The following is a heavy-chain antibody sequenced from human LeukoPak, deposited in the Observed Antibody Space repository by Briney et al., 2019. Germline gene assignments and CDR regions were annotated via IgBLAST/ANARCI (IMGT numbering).Heavy chain of an antibody. V-gene: IGHV1-18*01. D-gene: IGHD2-21*01. CDR2: ISANNGDT. CDR3: ARTSHHPIVVELGFDA. J-gene: IGHJ5*02. CDR1: GYTFSRSG. Sequence: ASVKVSCKTSGYTFSRSGISWVRQAPGLGLEWLGWISANNGDTRYSEKFRGRATITTETSTSTVYMELRSLTSDDTATYYCARTSHHPIVVELGFDAWGQGTLVSVSS.